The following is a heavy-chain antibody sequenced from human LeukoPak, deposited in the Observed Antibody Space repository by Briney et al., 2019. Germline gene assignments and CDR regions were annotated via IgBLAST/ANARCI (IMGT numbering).Heavy chain of an antibody. V-gene: IGHV3-21*01. CDR1: GFTFSSHS. Sequence: PGGSLRLSCAASGFTFSSHSMNWVRQAPGKGLEWLSSISSSSSYIYYADSVKGRFTISRDNAKNSLYLQMNSLRAEDTAVYYCARTGRVGATDYWGQGTLVTVSS. CDR3: ARTGRVGATDY. D-gene: IGHD1-26*01. CDR2: ISSSSSYI. J-gene: IGHJ4*02.